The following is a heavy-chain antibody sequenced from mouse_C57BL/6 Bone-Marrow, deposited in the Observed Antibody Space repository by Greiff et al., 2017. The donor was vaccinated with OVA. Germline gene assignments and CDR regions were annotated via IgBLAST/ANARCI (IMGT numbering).Heavy chain of an antibody. CDR1: GFSLTSYG. CDR2: IWSGGST. CDR3: ARDGDSNYVTYYFDY. J-gene: IGHJ2*01. V-gene: IGHV2-2*02. D-gene: IGHD2-5*01. Sequence: QVQLQQSGPGLVQPSQSLSITCTVSGFSLTSYGVHWVRQSPGKGLEWLGVIWSGGSTDYYAAFISSLSISKDNSKSQVFFKMNSLQANDTAIDYCARDGDSNYVTYYFDYWGQGTTLTVSA.